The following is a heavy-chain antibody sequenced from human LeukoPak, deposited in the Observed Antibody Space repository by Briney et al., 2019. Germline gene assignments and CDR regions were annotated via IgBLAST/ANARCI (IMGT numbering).Heavy chain of an antibody. CDR3: AREPPSRRFDH. CDR2: INPSGGST. J-gene: IGHJ4*02. V-gene: IGHV1-46*01. Sequence: ASVKVSCKASGYTFTSYDMHWVRQAPGQGLEWMGIINPSGGSTSYAQKFQGRVTMTRDTSTSTVYMELSSLRSEDTAVYYSAREPPSRRFDHWREETLLSVPS. CDR1: GYTFTSYD.